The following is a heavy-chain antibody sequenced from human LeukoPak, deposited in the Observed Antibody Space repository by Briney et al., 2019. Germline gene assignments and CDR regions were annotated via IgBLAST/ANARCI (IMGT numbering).Heavy chain of an antibody. Sequence: PGGSLRLSCAASGFTFSSYGMHWVRQAPGKGLEWVAVISYDGSNKYYADSVKGRFTISRDNSKNTLYLQMNSLRAEDTAVYYCAKEGYSGSYYSWGQGTLVTVPS. CDR3: AKEGYSGSYYS. V-gene: IGHV3-30*18. CDR2: ISYDGSNK. CDR1: GFTFSSYG. D-gene: IGHD1-26*01. J-gene: IGHJ5*02.